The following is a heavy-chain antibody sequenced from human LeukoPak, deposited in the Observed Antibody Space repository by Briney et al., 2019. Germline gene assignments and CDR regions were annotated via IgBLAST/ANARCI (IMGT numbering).Heavy chain of an antibody. CDR1: GFTFSNYA. CDR3: ATHSTLDPNYYYYMDV. D-gene: IGHD3/OR15-3a*01. Sequence: GGSLRLSCAASGFTFSNYAMTWVRQAPGKGLEWVSSIRGTGERTYYPDSVKGHFTISRDNSKNTLYLQMNSLRADDTAVYYCATHSTLDPNYYYYMDVWGKGTTVTVSS. V-gene: IGHV3-23*01. CDR2: IRGTGERT. J-gene: IGHJ6*03.